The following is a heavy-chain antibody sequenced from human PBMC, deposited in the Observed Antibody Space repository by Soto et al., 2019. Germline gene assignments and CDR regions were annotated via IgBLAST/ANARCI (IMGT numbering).Heavy chain of an antibody. Sequence: GGSLRLSCAASGFTFSNAWMSWVRQAPGKGLEWVGRIKSKTDGGTTDYAAPVKGRFTISRDDSKNTLYLQMNSLKTEDTAVYYCTTELAIHYDYIWGTFDYLKQTYDAFDIWGQGTMVTVSS. CDR3: TTELAIHYDYIWGTFDYLKQTYDAFDI. CDR2: IKSKTDGGTT. CDR1: GFTFSNAW. D-gene: IGHD3-16*01. V-gene: IGHV3-15*01. J-gene: IGHJ3*02.